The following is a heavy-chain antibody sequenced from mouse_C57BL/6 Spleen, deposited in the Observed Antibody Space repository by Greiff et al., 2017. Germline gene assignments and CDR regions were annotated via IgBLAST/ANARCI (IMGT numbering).Heavy chain of an antibody. CDR1: GYTFTSYW. Sequence: QVQLQQPGAELVRPGSSVKLSCKASGYTFTSYWMDWVKQRPGQGLEWIGNIYPSDSETHYNQKFKDKATLTVDKSSSTAYMQLSSLTSEDSAVYYCARFWDGGYFDVWGTGTTGTVSS. J-gene: IGHJ1*03. D-gene: IGHD4-1*01. V-gene: IGHV1-61*01. CDR2: IYPSDSET. CDR3: ARFWDGGYFDV.